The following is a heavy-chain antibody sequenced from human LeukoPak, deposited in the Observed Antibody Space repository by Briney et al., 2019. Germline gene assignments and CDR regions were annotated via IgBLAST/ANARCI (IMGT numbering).Heavy chain of an antibody. CDR3: APDSSGWHTFDY. D-gene: IGHD6-19*01. CDR1: GFTFSSSG. J-gene: IGHJ4*02. V-gene: IGHV3-30*03. Sequence: PGRSLRLSCAASGFTFSSSGMHWVRQAPGKGLEWVAVISYDGSNKDYADSVKGRFTISRDNSKNTLYLQMNSLSAEDTAVYYCAPDSSGWHTFDYWGQGTLVTVSS. CDR2: ISYDGSNK.